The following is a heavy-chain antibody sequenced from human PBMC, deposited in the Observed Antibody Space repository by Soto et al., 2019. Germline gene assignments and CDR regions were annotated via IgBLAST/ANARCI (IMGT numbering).Heavy chain of an antibody. J-gene: IGHJ3*02. CDR3: ARSEELVDAFDI. CDR1: GGSISSSSYY. Sequence: SETLSLTCTVSGGSISSSSYYWGWIRQPPGKGLEWIGSIYYSGSTYYNPSLKSRVTISVDTSKNQFSLKLSSVTAADTAVYYCARSEELVDAFDIWGQGTMVTVSS. V-gene: IGHV4-39*01. CDR2: IYYSGST. D-gene: IGHD1-26*01.